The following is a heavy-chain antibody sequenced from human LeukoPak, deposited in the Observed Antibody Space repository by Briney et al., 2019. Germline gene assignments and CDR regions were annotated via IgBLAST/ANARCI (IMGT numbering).Heavy chain of an antibody. CDR1: GGSISSYY. Sequence: PSETLSLTCTVSGGSISSYYWSWIRQPPGKGLEWSGYIYYSGSTNYNPSLKSRVTISVDTSKNQFSLKLSSVTAADTAVYYCARVYREPGNDAFTIWGQGTMVTVSS. J-gene: IGHJ3*02. D-gene: IGHD1-14*01. CDR2: IYYSGST. V-gene: IGHV4-59*01. CDR3: ARVYREPGNDAFTI.